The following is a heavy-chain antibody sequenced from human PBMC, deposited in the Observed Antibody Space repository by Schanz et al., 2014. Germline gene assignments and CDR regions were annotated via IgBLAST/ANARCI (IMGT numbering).Heavy chain of an antibody. CDR2: VSSRSDEI. CDR1: GFGFSSYS. V-gene: IGHV3-21*04. J-gene: IGHJ4*02. CDR3: ARGGPAYYFDD. Sequence: EVQLVESGGGLIQPGGSLRLSCAASGFGFSSYSMNWVRQAPGKGLEWVAAVSSRSDEIKYADSVRGRFTISRDNSKNTLDLQMNSLRAEDTAVYYCARGGPAYYFDDWGQGTLVTVSS.